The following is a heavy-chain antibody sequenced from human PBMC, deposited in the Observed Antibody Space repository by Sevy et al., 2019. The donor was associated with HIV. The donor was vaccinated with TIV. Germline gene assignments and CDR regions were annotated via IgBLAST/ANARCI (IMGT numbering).Heavy chain of an antibody. V-gene: IGHV4-39*01. CDR3: AGRLGSGWNNHGMDV. D-gene: IGHD6-19*01. CDR2: IYYSGST. J-gene: IGHJ6*02. CDR1: GGSISSSSYD. Sequence: SETLSLTCTVSGGSISSSSYDWGWIRQPPGKGLEWIGSIYYSGSTYYNPSLKSRVTISVDTSKNQFSLKLSSVTAADTAVYYCAGRLGSGWNNHGMDVWGQWTTVTVSS.